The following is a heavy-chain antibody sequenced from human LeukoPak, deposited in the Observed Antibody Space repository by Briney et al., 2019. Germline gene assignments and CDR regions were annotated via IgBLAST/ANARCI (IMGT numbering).Heavy chain of an antibody. CDR3: ARGNPLDY. CDR1: GGSMSSGSYY. Sequence: SETLSLTCTVSGGSMSSGSYYWNWIRQPAGKGLEWIGRIYTSGSTNYNPSLKSRVAISLDASKKQFSLKLTSVTAADSAVYYCARGNPLDYWGQGTLVTVSS. V-gene: IGHV4-61*02. J-gene: IGHJ4*02. D-gene: IGHD1-14*01. CDR2: IYTSGST.